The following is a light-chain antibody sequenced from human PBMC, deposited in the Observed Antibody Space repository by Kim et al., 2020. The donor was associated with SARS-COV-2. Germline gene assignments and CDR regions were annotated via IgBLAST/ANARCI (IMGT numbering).Light chain of an antibody. Sequence: SVAPGKTARITCGGNNIGSKSVHWYQQKPGQAPVLVIYYDSDRPSGIPERFSGSNSGNTATLTISRVEAGDEADYYCQVWDSSSLVFGGGTQLTVL. CDR3: QVWDSSSLV. V-gene: IGLV3-21*04. J-gene: IGLJ3*02. CDR1: NIGSKS. CDR2: YDS.